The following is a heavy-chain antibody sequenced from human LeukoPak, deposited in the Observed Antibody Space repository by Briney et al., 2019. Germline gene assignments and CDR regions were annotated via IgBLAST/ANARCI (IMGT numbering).Heavy chain of an antibody. Sequence: GGPLRLSHAASGLPLSIYDVHWATHTPGKGREYVSAISTSGGGTYYANSVKGRFTISRDNSKNTLYLQMGSLRAEDMAVYFCARYCNGVTCYSGYDYWGQGTLVTVSS. J-gene: IGHJ4*02. D-gene: IGHD2-15*01. CDR3: ARYCNGVTCYSGYDY. CDR1: GLPLSIYD. V-gene: IGHV3-64*01. CDR2: ISTSGGGT.